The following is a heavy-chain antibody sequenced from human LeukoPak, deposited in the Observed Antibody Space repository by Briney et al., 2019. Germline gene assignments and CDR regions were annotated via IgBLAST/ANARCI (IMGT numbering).Heavy chain of an antibody. J-gene: IGHJ4*02. CDR1: GFAFSSYS. Sequence: GGSLRLSCAASGFAFSSYSMNWVREAPGKGLEWVSSISSSSSYIYYADSVKGRFTISRDNAKNSLYLQINSLRAEDTAVYYCARATNGVCVHWGQGTLVTVSS. CDR2: ISSSSSYI. V-gene: IGHV3-21*01. D-gene: IGHD2-8*01. CDR3: ARATNGVCVH.